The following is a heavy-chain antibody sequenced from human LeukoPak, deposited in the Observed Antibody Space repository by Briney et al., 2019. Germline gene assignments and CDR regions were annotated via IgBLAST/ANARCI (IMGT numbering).Heavy chain of an antibody. J-gene: IGHJ6*02. CDR2: ISYDESDK. Sequence: GGSLRLSCAASGFTFSHYGMHWVRQAPGKGLEWEAVISYDESDKYYADSVKGRFTISRDNSKNTLYLQMNSLRPEDTAVYYCAKGVVAATNAAYYGMDVWGQGTTVTVSS. CDR1: GFTFSHYG. V-gene: IGHV3-30*18. D-gene: IGHD2-15*01. CDR3: AKGVVAATNAAYYGMDV.